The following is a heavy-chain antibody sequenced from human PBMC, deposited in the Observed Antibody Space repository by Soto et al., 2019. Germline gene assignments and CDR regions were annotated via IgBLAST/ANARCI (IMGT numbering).Heavy chain of an antibody. CDR3: ASLEGLATISYYFDF. D-gene: IGHD3-9*01. CDR1: GDSINRDKYY. V-gene: IGHV4-39*01. CDR2: IYFRGNT. Sequence: SETLSLTCSVSGDSINRDKYYWGWIRQPPGKGLEWIGSIYFRGNTYYNPSLQTRVTISLDNSKSQFSLKLNSVTAADASVYFCASLEGLATISYYFDFWGQGALVTVSS. J-gene: IGHJ4*02.